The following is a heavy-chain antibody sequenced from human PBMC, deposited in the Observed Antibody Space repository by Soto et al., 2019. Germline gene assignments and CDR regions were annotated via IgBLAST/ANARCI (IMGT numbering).Heavy chain of an antibody. J-gene: IGHJ3*01. D-gene: IGHD6-19*01. CDR2: LLHGGTT. V-gene: IGHV4-4*02. CDR3: AYSTGWYRHDV. Sequence: QVQLQESGPGLVKPSGTLSLTCAVSGDSISSPKWWTWLRQPPGKGLEWIGDLLHGGTTNYNPSRKSRVTLSVHTSQNQFSLNLTSVPAADTALYYCAYSTGWYRHDVWGQGTSVTVSS. CDR1: GDSISSPKW.